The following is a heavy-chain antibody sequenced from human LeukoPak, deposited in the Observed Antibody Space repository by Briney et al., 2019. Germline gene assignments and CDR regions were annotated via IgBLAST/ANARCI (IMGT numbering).Heavy chain of an antibody. CDR1: GFTFSSRDW. Sequence: GGSLRLSCVASGFTFSSRDWMTWVRQAPGKGLEWVANIKQDGSEKNYVDSVKGRFTISRDNAKNSVDLQMNSLRVEDTAVYYCARHVVAVGFDYWGQGTLVTVSS. J-gene: IGHJ4*02. V-gene: IGHV3-7*01. D-gene: IGHD3-22*01. CDR3: ARHVVAVGFDY. CDR2: IKQDGSEK.